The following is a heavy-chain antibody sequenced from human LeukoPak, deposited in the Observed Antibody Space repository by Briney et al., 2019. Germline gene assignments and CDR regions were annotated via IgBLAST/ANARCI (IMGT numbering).Heavy chain of an antibody. J-gene: IGHJ6*02. Sequence: PSGTLSLICGVSGGSIRSTNWWTWVRQPPGKGLEWIGEVHLDGRTNYSPSIQSRLAMSVDFSENHISLKLTSVTAADTAVYYCATAPILRGEEGEHYKYGMDLWGQGTTVIVSS. CDR3: ATAPILRGEEGEHYKYGMDL. CDR2: VHLDGRT. D-gene: IGHD2-2*02. CDR1: GGSIRSTNW. V-gene: IGHV4-4*02.